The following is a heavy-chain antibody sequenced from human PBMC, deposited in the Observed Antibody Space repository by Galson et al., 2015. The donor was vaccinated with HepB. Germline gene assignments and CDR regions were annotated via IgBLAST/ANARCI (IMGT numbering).Heavy chain of an antibody. D-gene: IGHD3-22*01. J-gene: IGHJ4*02. Sequence: QSGAEVKKPGESLKISCKGSGYSFTSYWISWVRQMPGKGLEWMGRIDPSDSYTNYSPSFQGHVTISADKSISTAYLQWSSLKASDTAMYYCVMGRGIVPAAIPGYDSSGYYYFDYWGQGTLVTVSS. V-gene: IGHV5-10-1*01. CDR2: IDPSDSYT. CDR3: VMGRGIVPAAIPGYDSSGYYYFDY. CDR1: GYSFTSYW.